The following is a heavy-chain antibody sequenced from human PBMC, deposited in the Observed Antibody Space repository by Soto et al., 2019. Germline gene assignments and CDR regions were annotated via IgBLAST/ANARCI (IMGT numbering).Heavy chain of an antibody. Sequence: ASVKVSCKASGYPFIEFYIHWVRQAPGQGLEWMGWINPHSGGTNYAQKFQGRVTLTRDTALRTIYMDLHSLRFDDTAMYYCARAHNAMDPYYFDYWGQGTLVTVSS. CDR2: INPHSGGT. D-gene: IGHD5-18*01. V-gene: IGHV1-2*02. CDR1: GYPFIEFY. CDR3: ARAHNAMDPYYFDY. J-gene: IGHJ4*02.